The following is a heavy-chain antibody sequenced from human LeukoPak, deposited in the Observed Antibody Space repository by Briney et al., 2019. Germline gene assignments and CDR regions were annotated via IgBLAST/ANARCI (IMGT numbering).Heavy chain of an antibody. CDR3: ARVLYYYDSSGDYFDY. V-gene: IGHV4-39*07. CDR1: GGSISSSSYY. CDR2: IYYSGST. J-gene: IGHJ4*02. Sequence: SETLSLTCTVSGGSISSSSYYWGWIRQPPGKGLEWIGSIYYSGSTYYNPSLKSRVTISVDTSKNQFSLKLSSVTAADTAVYYCARVLYYYDSSGDYFDYWGQGTLVTVSS. D-gene: IGHD3-22*01.